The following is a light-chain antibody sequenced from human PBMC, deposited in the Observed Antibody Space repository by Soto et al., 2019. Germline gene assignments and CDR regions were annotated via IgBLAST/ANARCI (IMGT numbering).Light chain of an antibody. Sequence: QSALTQPASVSGSPGQSIAISCTGSSSDVGSYNYVSWYQQHPGKAPKLMLYDVKNRPSGVSDRFSGSKSANTASLTISGLQAEDESDYYCSSYSSGSTLVFGGGTKLTVL. J-gene: IGLJ2*01. CDR1: SSDVGSYNY. CDR2: DVK. CDR3: SSYSSGSTLV. V-gene: IGLV2-14*01.